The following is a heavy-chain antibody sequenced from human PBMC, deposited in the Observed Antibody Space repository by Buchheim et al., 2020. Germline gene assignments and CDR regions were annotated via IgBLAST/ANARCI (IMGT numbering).Heavy chain of an antibody. CDR2: INHSGST. V-gene: IGHV4-34*01. CDR1: GGSFSGYY. Sequence: QVQLQQWGAGLLKPSETLSLTCAVYGGSFSGYYWSWIRQPPGEGLEWIGEINHSGSTNYNPSLKSRVTISVDTSKNQFSLKLSSVTAADTAVYYCARGRRNYYGSGSYYQILNWFDPWGQGTL. CDR3: ARGRRNYYGSGSYYQILNWFDP. D-gene: IGHD3-10*01. J-gene: IGHJ5*02.